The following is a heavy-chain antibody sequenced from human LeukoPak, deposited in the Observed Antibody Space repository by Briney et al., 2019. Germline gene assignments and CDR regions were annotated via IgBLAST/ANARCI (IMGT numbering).Heavy chain of an antibody. CDR2: IRSKTNNFAT. J-gene: IGHJ3*01. CDR3: TLPGTEVNAFAL. D-gene: IGHD1-1*01. Sequence: GGSLRLSCAASGFTFSGSAVYWVRQTSGKGLQWVGRIRSKTNNFATTYAASVKGRFTFSRDDSKNTVYLQMNSLRTEDTALYYCTLPGTEVNAFALWGQGTMVTVSS. CDR1: GFTFSGSA. V-gene: IGHV3-73*01.